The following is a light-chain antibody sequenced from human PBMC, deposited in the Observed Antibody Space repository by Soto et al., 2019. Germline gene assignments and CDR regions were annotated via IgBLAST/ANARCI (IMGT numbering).Light chain of an antibody. Sequence: DVQMTQSPSTLSASVGDRVTITCRASQSISSWLAWYQQKPGKAPNLLFYKASSLESGVPSRFSGSGSGTELTLTISSLQPDDFATYYCQQYNSYPYTFGQGTKLEIK. V-gene: IGKV1-5*03. CDR3: QQYNSYPYT. CDR2: KAS. J-gene: IGKJ2*01. CDR1: QSISSW.